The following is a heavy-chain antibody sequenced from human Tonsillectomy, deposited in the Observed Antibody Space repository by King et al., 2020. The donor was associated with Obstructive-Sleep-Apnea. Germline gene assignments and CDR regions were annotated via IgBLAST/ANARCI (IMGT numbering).Heavy chain of an antibody. V-gene: IGHV1-2*02. CDR3: ATVAVSTATYYFDY. Sequence: QLVQSGAEVKKPGASVKVSCKASGYTFTGYYIHWVRQAPGQGLEWVGWINPNSCGTNYAQKVQGRVTMTRDTSISTAYMELSRRISDDTAVYYCATVAVSTATYYFDYWGQGTLVTVSS. J-gene: IGHJ4*02. CDR2: INPNSCGT. D-gene: IGHD4-17*01. CDR1: GYTFTGYY.